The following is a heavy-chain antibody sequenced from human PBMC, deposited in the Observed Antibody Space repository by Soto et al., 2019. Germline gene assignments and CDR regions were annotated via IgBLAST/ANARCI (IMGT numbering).Heavy chain of an antibody. J-gene: IGHJ3*02. Sequence: QLHLVQSGAVVKKPGASVTVSCSASGYPVTAYYMHWVRQAPGRGLEWMGGINPATGAAKYTQTFQGRVTMTRDTSTSRVFMELSGLTSEDTAVFYCERGGGVGVAGSAAFDMWGQGTLVTVSS. CDR3: ERGGGVGVAGSAAFDM. V-gene: IGHV1-2*02. CDR2: INPATGAA. CDR1: GYPVTAYY. D-gene: IGHD3-3*01.